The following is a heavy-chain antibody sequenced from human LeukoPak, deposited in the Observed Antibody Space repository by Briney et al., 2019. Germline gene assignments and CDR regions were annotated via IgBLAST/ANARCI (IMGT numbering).Heavy chain of an antibody. CDR3: ARVQWLVRGDWFDP. V-gene: IGHV4-30-4*08. D-gene: IGHD6-19*01. J-gene: IGHJ5*02. CDR1: GGSVSSGGYY. Sequence: SETLSLTCTVSGGSVSSGGYYWSWIRQPPGKGLEWIGYIYYSGSTYYNPSLKSRVTISVDTSKNQFSLKLSSVTAADTAVYYCARVQWLVRGDWFDPWGQGTLVTVSS. CDR2: IYYSGST.